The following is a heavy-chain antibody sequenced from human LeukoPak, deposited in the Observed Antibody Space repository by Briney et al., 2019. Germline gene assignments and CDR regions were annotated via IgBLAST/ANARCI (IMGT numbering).Heavy chain of an antibody. CDR3: ASSYYYGSGADLDV. D-gene: IGHD3-10*01. V-gene: IGHV4-59*01. J-gene: IGHJ6*02. CDR2: IYYSGST. Sequence: SETLSLTCTVSGGSISSYYWSWIRQPPGKGLEWIGYIYYSGSTNYNPSLKSRVTISVDTSKNQFSLKLSSVTAADTAVYCCASSYYYGSGADLDVWGQGTTVTVSS. CDR1: GGSISSYY.